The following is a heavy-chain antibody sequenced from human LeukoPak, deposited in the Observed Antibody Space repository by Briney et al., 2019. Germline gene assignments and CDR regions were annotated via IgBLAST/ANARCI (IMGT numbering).Heavy chain of an antibody. CDR3: SYMATINPDAFDI. Sequence: ASVKVSCKASGYTFTDYYIHWVRQAPGQGLEWMGWISPNSGGTNYAQKFQGRVTMTRDTSISTAYMELSRLRSDDTAVYYCSYMATINPDAFDIWGQGTMVTVSS. V-gene: IGHV1-2*02. CDR2: ISPNSGGT. J-gene: IGHJ3*02. CDR1: GYTFTDYY. D-gene: IGHD5-24*01.